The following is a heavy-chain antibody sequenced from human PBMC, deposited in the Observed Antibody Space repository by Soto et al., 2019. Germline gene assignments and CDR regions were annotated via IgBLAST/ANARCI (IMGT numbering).Heavy chain of an antibody. J-gene: IGHJ6*02. CDR3: ARVVILVPTASTHYYYHMDV. CDR2: IIPIVGTG. V-gene: IGHV1-69*01. Sequence: QVQLVQSGAEVRKPGSSVTVSCKASGGTFSNYAISWVRQAPGQGLEWMGGIIPIVGTGSYAQQFQGRVTITADEPTTTAYMEVSSLRLEDTAVYYCARVVILVPTASTHYYYHMDVWGPGTTVTVSS. CDR1: GGTFSNYA. D-gene: IGHD2-2*01.